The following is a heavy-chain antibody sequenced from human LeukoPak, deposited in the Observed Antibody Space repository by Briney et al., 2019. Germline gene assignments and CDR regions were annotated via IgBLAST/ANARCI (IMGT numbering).Heavy chain of an antibody. CDR2: SYHSGST. V-gene: IGHV4-38-2*02. J-gene: IGHJ4*02. CDR3: ARKFGCGSSLDY. D-gene: IGHD1-26*01. Sequence: SETLSLTWTVSGYSISTVYYWGWLRQPPGKRLEGIGSSYHSGSTYYNPSLKSRVTISVDTSKNQFSLKLSAVTAADSAVYYYARKFGCGSSLDYWGQGTLVTVSS. CDR1: GYSISTVYY.